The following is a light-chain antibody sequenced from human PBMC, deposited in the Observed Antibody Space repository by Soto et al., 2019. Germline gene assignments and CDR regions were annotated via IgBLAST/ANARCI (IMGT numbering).Light chain of an antibody. J-gene: IGKJ3*01. Sequence: IVLTQSPATLSSSPGERATLSCRASQSVSSYLAWYQQKPGQAPRLLIYDASKRATGIPARFSGSGSGTDFTLTISGLEPEDFAVYYCQQRSDWPPLFTFGPGTKVDIK. V-gene: IGKV3-11*01. CDR3: QQRSDWPPLFT. CDR2: DAS. CDR1: QSVSSY.